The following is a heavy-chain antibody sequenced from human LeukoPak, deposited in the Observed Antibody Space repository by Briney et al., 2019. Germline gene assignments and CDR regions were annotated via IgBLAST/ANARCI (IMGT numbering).Heavy chain of an antibody. CDR2: IYYSGST. CDR3: ARRDWTIDY. CDR1: GGTISSYY. J-gene: IGHJ4*02. D-gene: IGHD1-1*01. V-gene: IGHV4-59*08. Sequence: PSETLSLTCTGSGGTISSYYWSWIPQPPGKELEWIGYIYYSGSTNYNPSLKSRVTISVDTSKNHFSLKLNSMTAADTAVYYCARRDWTIDYWGQGTLVTVSS.